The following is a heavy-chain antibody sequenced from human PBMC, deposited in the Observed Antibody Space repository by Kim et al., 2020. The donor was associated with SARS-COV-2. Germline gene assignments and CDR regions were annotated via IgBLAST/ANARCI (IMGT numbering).Heavy chain of an antibody. J-gene: IGHJ4*02. V-gene: IGHV3-23*01. D-gene: IGHD3-10*01. CDR3: AKVGRFGELSRHFDY. Sequence: DSEKGRFTIPRDNPKNTLYLQMNSLRAEDTAVYYCAKVGRFGELSRHFDYWGQGTLVTVSS.